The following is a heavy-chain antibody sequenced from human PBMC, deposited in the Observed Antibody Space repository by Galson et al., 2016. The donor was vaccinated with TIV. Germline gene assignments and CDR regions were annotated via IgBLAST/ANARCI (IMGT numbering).Heavy chain of an antibody. J-gene: IGHJ4*02. D-gene: IGHD3-22*01. Sequence: QSGAEVKKPGESLKISCKGSGYSFTNSYIAWVRQMPGKGLEWMAIIYPGDSDTRYSPSFQGQVTISADKSISTAYLRWSSLKASDTAMYFCARVVTSTSPFDHWGRGTLVTVPS. V-gene: IGHV5-51*03. CDR3: ARVVTSTSPFDH. CDR1: GYSFTNSY. CDR2: IYPGDSDT.